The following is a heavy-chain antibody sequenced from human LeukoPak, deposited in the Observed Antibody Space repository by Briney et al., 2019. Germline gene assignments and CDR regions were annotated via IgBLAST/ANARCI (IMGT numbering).Heavy chain of an antibody. CDR3: ARDTGIAAAGTADY. CDR2: IWYDGSNK. J-gene: IGHJ4*02. Sequence: PGGSLRLSCAASGFTFSSYGMHWVRQAPGKGLEWVAVIWYDGSNKYYADSVKGRFTISRDNSKNTLYLQMNSLRAEDTAVYHCARDTGIAAAGTADYWGQGTLVTVSS. V-gene: IGHV3-33*01. CDR1: GFTFSSYG. D-gene: IGHD6-13*01.